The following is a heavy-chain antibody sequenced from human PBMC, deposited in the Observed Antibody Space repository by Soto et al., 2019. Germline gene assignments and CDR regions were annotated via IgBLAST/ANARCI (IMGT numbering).Heavy chain of an antibody. CDR3: ARGTVTGSESNYYYYGMDV. CDR1: GGTFNSYA. CDR2: IIPIFGTT. Sequence: SVKVSCKASGGTFNSYAIDWVRQAPGQGLEWMGGIIPIFGTTNYAQKLQGRVKLTADESTRTAYMELSTLRSEDTAVYYCARGTVTGSESNYYYYGMDVWGQGTTVTVSS. D-gene: IGHD1-1*01. V-gene: IGHV1-69*13. J-gene: IGHJ6*02.